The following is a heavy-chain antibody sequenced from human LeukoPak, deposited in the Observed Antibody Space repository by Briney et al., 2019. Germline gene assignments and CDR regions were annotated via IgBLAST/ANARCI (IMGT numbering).Heavy chain of an antibody. CDR2: IIPIFGIA. CDR3: ASRPPEDIVLMV. J-gene: IGHJ4*02. D-gene: IGHD2-8*01. Sequence: SVKVSCKASGGTFSSYAISWVRQAPGQGLEWMGRIIPIFGIANYAQKFQGRVTITADKSTSTAYMELSSLRSEDTAVYCCASRPPEDIVLMVWGQGTLVTVSS. V-gene: IGHV1-69*04. CDR1: GGTFSSYA.